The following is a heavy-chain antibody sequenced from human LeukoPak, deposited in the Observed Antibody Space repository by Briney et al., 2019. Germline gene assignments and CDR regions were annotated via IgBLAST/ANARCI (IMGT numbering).Heavy chain of an antibody. V-gene: IGHV3-11*06. CDR2: MSSSGTYT. J-gene: IGHJ4*02. Sequence: GGSLRLSCAASGFTFGDYYMSWIRQAPGKGLEWASYMSSSGTYTNYADFVKGRFTISRDSAKNSLYLQMNSLRDEDTAVYYCARRGSPNYFDCWGQGTLVTVSS. D-gene: IGHD3-16*01. CDR3: ARRGSPNYFDC. CDR1: GFTFGDYY.